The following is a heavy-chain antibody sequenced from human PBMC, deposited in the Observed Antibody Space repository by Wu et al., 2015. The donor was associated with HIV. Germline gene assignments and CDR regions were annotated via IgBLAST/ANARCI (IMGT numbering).Heavy chain of an antibody. CDR2: ISAYNGNT. CDR1: GYTFTSYG. D-gene: IGHD5-12*01. Sequence: QLVQSGPEVKKPGTSVKVSCKASGYTFTSYGISWVRQAPGQGLEWMGWISAYNGNTNYAQKLQGRVTMTTDTSTSTAYMELRSLRSDDTAVYYXARGLVATIGYYYYGMDVWGQGTTVTVSS. V-gene: IGHV1-18*01. J-gene: IGHJ6*02. CDR3: ARGLVATIGYYYYGMDV.